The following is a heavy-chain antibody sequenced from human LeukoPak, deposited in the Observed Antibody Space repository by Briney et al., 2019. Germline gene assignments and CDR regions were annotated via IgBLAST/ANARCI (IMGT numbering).Heavy chain of an antibody. D-gene: IGHD6-13*01. V-gene: IGHV3-30*02. Sequence: GGSLRLSCAASGFTFSSYGMHWVRHAPGKGLEWVAFIRYDGSNKYYADSVKGRFTISRDNSKNTLYLQMNSLRAEDTAVYYCAKDEGSWYAVDYWGQGTLVTVSS. CDR3: AKDEGSWYAVDY. CDR2: IRYDGSNK. J-gene: IGHJ4*02. CDR1: GFTFSSYG.